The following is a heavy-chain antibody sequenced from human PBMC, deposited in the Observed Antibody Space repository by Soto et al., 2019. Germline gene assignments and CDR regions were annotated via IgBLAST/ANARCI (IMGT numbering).Heavy chain of an antibody. J-gene: IGHJ6*02. D-gene: IGHD3-22*01. CDR1: GGTFSSYA. V-gene: IGHV1-69*01. CDR3: ASFTYYYDSSGSLDYGMDV. Sequence: QVQLVQSGAEVKKPGSSVQVSCKASGGTFSSYAISWVRQAPGQGLEWMGGIIPIFGTANYAQKFQGRVTITADESTSTAYMELSSLRSEDTAVYYCASFTYYYDSSGSLDYGMDVWGQGTTVTVSS. CDR2: IIPIFGTA.